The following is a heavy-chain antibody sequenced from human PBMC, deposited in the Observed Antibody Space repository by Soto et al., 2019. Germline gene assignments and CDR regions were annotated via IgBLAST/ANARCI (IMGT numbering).Heavy chain of an antibody. Sequence: QVQLVQSGAEVRKPGASVKVSCKPSGYTFNTYYLHLLRQAPGQALEWMGVIHPSGGGTTYAQKFLGRVTVTRDTSTTTVFMELSSLRSDDTAVYYCARGGHIAVVTASFDYWGQGTLVTVSS. CDR2: IHPSGGGT. D-gene: IGHD2-21*02. CDR1: GYTFNTYY. CDR3: ARGGHIAVVTASFDY. J-gene: IGHJ4*02. V-gene: IGHV1-46*02.